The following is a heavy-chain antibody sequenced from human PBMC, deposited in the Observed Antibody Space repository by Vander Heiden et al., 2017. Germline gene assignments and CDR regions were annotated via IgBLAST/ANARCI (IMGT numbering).Heavy chain of an antibody. Sequence: QVQLQESGPGLAEPSATLSLTCPVSGGPIRGSSWSWIRQPAGKGLEWIGRIYSTGSSNYNPSLKSRVTMSTDTSKNRFSLRVTSVTAADTAMYFCARLKTVTTGHFYGMDVWGQGTPVTVSS. CDR3: ARLKTVTTGHFYGMDV. CDR1: GGPIRGSS. V-gene: IGHV4-4*07. D-gene: IGHD4-4*01. CDR2: IYSTGSS. J-gene: IGHJ6*02.